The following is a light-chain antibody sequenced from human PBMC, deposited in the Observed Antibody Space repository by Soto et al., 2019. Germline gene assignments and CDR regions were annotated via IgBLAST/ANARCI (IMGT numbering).Light chain of an antibody. CDR1: QGISSY. J-gene: IGKJ4*01. V-gene: IGKV1-9*01. CDR2: AAS. CDR3: QQLKSYPPT. Sequence: IQLTQSPSSLSASVGDRVTITCRASQGISSYLAWYQQKPGKAPKLLIYAASTLQSGVPSRFSGSGSGTDFTLNISSRQPEDFATYYCQQLKSYPPTFGGGTKVQIK.